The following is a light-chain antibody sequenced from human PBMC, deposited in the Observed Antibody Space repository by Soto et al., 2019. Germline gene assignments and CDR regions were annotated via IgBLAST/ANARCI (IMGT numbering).Light chain of an antibody. CDR2: GAS. CDR3: QQRKNWQVT. Sequence: EIVLTQSPATLSLSPGERATLSCRASQSVSSNLAWYQQKPGQAPRLLIYGASTRATGIPARFSGSGSGTEFTLTISSLQSDDFATYYCQQRKNWQVTFGQGTRLEIK. J-gene: IGKJ5*01. V-gene: IGKV3-15*01. CDR1: QSVSSN.